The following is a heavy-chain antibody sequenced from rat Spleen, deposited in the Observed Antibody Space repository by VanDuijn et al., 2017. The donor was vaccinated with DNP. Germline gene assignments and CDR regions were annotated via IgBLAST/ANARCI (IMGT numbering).Heavy chain of an antibody. Sequence: EVQLVGSGGGLVQPGRSLKLSCAASGFTFSKYGMAWVRQAPTKGLEWVATIIYDGTSTYYRDSVKGRFTISRDNAKSTLYLQVNSLRSEDTATYYCAKHDGTEGIDFDYWGQGVMVTVSS. V-gene: IGHV5-29*01. J-gene: IGHJ2*01. CDR1: GFTFSKYG. CDR2: IIYDGTST. CDR3: AKHDGTEGIDFDY. D-gene: IGHD1-11*01.